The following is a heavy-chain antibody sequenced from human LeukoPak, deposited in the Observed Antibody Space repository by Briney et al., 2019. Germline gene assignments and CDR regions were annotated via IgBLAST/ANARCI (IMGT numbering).Heavy chain of an antibody. CDR3: AAPYSSTWFDY. J-gene: IGHJ4*02. CDR2: IVVGSDNT. V-gene: IGHV1-58*01. CDR1: GFTFTTRSA. D-gene: IGHD6-13*01. Sequence: AASVKVSCKASGFTFTTRSAVQWVRQARGQRLEWIGWIVVGSDNTNYAQKFPERVTITRDMSTSTAYMELSSLRSEDTAVYYCAAPYSSTWFDYWGQGTLVTVSS.